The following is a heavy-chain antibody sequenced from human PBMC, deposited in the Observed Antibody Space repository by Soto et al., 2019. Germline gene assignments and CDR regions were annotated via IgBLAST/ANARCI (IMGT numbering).Heavy chain of an antibody. V-gene: IGHV3-30*18. CDR3: AKDQGYYYDSSGYFGY. CDR1: GFTFSSYG. CDR2: ISYDGSNK. Sequence: GSLRLSCAASGFTFSSYGMHWVRQAPGKGLEWVAVISYDGSNKYYADSVKGRFTISRDNSKNTLYLQMNSLRAEDTAVYYCAKDQGYYYDSSGYFGYWGQGTLVTVSS. D-gene: IGHD3-22*01. J-gene: IGHJ4*02.